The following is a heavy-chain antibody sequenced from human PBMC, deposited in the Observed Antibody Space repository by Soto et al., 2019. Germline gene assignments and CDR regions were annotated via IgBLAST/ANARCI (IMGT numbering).Heavy chain of an antibody. V-gene: IGHV3-30-3*01. D-gene: IGHD3-10*01. J-gene: IGHJ4*02. CDR3: ARGSGSGNYPYFDY. CDR1: GFIFSSYA. Sequence: PGGSLRLSCVVSGFIFSSYAMFWVRQAPGKGLEWVAIISYDGSNKYYADSVKGRFTISRDNSKNTLYLQMSSLRAEDTAVLYCARGSGSGNYPYFDYWGQGTLVTVAS. CDR2: ISYDGSNK.